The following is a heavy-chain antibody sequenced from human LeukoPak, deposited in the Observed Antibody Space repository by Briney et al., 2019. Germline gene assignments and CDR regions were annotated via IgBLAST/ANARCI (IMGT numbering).Heavy chain of an antibody. J-gene: IGHJ3*02. CDR1: GFTFSSYS. CDR2: ISSSSSYI. CDR3: AKDHTVTTEDAYDN. Sequence: NPGGSLRLSCAGSGFTFSSYSMNWVRQAPGKGLEWVSSISSSSSYIYYADSVKGRFTISRDNSKNTLYLQMNSLRAEDTAVYYCAKDHTVTTEDAYDNWGQGTMVTVSS. D-gene: IGHD4-17*01. V-gene: IGHV3-21*04.